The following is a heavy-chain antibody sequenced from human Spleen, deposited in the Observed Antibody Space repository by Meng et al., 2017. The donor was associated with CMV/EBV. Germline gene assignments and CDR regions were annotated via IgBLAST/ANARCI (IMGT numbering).Heavy chain of an antibody. CDR2: VYPSDADT. Sequence: LKISCKSSGYSFPSDWIGWVHQMTGKGLKWMETVYPSDADTTYSPSFQGRVTISADKSIRTAYLQWSSLKASDTAMYYCARDYSGYDYWGQGALVTVSS. CDR1: GYSFPSDW. V-gene: IGHV5-51*07. D-gene: IGHD5-12*01. J-gene: IGHJ4*02. CDR3: ARDYSGYDY.